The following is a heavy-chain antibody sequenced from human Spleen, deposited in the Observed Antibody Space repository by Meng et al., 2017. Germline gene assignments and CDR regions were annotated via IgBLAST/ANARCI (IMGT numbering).Heavy chain of an antibody. D-gene: IGHD3-10*01. CDR2: LSGGGFTT. CDR1: GFTFSNYR. V-gene: IGHV3-23*01. J-gene: IGHJ4*02. Sequence: GESLKISCAASGFTFSNYRMSWVRRAPGKGLEWLAALSGGGFTTYYADSVKGQFTISRKNSKNTLYLQVNILGAEDTALYYCAKYSYGLGDYFDYWGQGALVTVSS. CDR3: AKYSYGLGDYFDY.